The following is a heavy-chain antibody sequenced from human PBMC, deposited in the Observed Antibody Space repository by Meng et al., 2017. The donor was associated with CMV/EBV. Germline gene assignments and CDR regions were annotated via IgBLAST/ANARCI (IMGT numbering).Heavy chain of an antibody. Sequence: ASVKVSCKASGYTFTGYYMHWVRQAPGQGLEWMGWINPNSGGTNYAQKFQGRVTMTRDTSISTAYMELSRLRSDDTVVYYCARGDSGSYRYYGMDVWGQGTTVTVSS. CDR1: GYTFTGYY. V-gene: IGHV1-2*02. J-gene: IGHJ6*02. CDR2: INPNSGGT. D-gene: IGHD1-26*01. CDR3: ARGDSGSYRYYGMDV.